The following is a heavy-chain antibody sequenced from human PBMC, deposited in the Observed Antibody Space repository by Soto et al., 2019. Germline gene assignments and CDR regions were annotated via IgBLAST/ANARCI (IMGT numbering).Heavy chain of an antibody. V-gene: IGHV4-61*01. CDR1: GGSFKSGSYS. D-gene: IGHD3-3*01. J-gene: IGHJ4*02. Sequence: QVQLQESGPGLVKPSETLSLTCTVSGGSFKSGSYSWSWIRQPPGKGLEWIGYVYHTGRTSYNPSLKSRGSISMETSKNQFSLNLDSVTAADTAVYFCARDFAYFDSWGQGTLVTVSS. CDR3: ARDFAYFDS. CDR2: VYHTGRT.